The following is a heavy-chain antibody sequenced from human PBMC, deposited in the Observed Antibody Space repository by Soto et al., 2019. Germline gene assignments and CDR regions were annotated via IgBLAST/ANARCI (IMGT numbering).Heavy chain of an antibody. J-gene: IGHJ4*02. CDR1: GGSISSSSYY. D-gene: IGHD5-12*01. CDR2: IYYSGST. CDR3: ARRPGYSGYDRPFDY. Sequence: QLQLQESGPGLVKPSETLSLTCTVSGGSISSSSYYWGWIRQPPGKGLEWIGRIYYSGSTYYNPSLKGRVTITVDTSKNPFSLKLGSVTAADTAVYYCARRPGYSGYDRPFDYWGQGTLVTVSS. V-gene: IGHV4-39*01.